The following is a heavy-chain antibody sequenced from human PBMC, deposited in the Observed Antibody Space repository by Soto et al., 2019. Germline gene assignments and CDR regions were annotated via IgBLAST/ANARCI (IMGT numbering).Heavy chain of an antibody. CDR1: GFTFSIYG. CDR3: VCIVGATRPTVFDY. J-gene: IGHJ4*02. V-gene: IGHV3-30*03. Sequence: VGSLRLSCAASGFTFSIYGTHWVRHAPGKGLEWVAVISYDGSNKYYADSVKGRFTISRDNSKNTLYLQMNSLRAEDTAVYYCVCIVGATRPTVFDYWGQGTLVTVSS. CDR2: ISYDGSNK. D-gene: IGHD1-26*01.